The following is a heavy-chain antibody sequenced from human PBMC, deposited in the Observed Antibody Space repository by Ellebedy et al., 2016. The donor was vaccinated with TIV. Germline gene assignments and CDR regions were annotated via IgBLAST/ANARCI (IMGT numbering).Heavy chain of an antibody. D-gene: IGHD3-10*01. CDR2: INHSGST. V-gene: IGHV4-34*01. J-gene: IGHJ6*02. CDR3: ARLSMVRGNYYYYGMDV. CDR1: GGSFSGYY. Sequence: SETLSLXXAVYGGSFSGYYWSWIRQPPGKGLEWIGDINHSGSTNYNPSLKSRVTISVDTSKNQFSLKLSSVTAADTAVYYCARLSMVRGNYYYYGMDVWGQGTTVTVSS.